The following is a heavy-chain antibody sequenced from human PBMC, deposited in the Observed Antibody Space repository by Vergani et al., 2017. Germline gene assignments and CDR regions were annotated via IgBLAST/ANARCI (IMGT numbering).Heavy chain of an antibody. CDR1: GFTFSNYG. CDR3: AKDPPLRAFDI. V-gene: IGHV3-30*02. J-gene: IGHJ3*02. Sequence: QVQLVESGGGVVQPGGSLRLSCAASGFTFSNYGIHWVRQAPGKGLEWVAFIQYDESNRYYADSVKGRFTISRDNSKNTLYLQMNSLRAEVTAVYYCAKDPPLRAFDIWGQGTMVTVSS. CDR2: IQYDESNR.